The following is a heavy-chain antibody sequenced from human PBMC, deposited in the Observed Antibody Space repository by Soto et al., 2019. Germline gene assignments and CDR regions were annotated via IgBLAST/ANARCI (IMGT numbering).Heavy chain of an antibody. V-gene: IGHV4-59*01. CDR2: IYYSGST. J-gene: IGHJ6*03. Sequence: SETLSLTCTVSGGSISSYYWNWIRQPPGKGLEWIGYIYYSGSTNYNPSLKSRVTISVDTSKNQFSLKLSSVTAADTAVYYCARGGLVEAAAARTYYYYYYYMDVWGKGTTVTVSS. CDR3: ARGGLVEAAAARTYYYYYYYMDV. D-gene: IGHD2-15*01. CDR1: GGSISSYY.